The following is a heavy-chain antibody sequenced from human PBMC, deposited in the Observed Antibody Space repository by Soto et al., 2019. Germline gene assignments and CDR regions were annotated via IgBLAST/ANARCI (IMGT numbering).Heavy chain of an antibody. V-gene: IGHV3-64D*08. D-gene: IGHD2-15*01. CDR3: VKGRYCSGGSCYSVYYYGMDV. CDR1: GFTFSSYA. Sequence: GGSLRLSCSASGFTFSSYAMHWVRQAPGKGLEKVSAISSKGGSTYYAETVKGKFTISRDNSKNTLYLQMSSLRAEDTAVYYCVKGRYCSGGSCYSVYYYGMDVWGQGTTVTVSS. J-gene: IGHJ6*02. CDR2: ISSKGGST.